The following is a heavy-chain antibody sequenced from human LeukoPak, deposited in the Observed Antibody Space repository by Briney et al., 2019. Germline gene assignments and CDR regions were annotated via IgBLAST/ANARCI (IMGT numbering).Heavy chain of an antibody. D-gene: IGHD5-18*01. CDR1: GGSISSYY. CDR3: ARTTEGGYTYDYFYYYYMDV. CDR2: IYYSGST. Sequence: SETLSLTCSVSGGSISSYYWNWIRQTPGKGLEWIGYIYYSGSTNYNPSLKSRVTISVDTSKNQFSLKLNSVTAADTAVYFCARTTEGGYTYDYFYYYYMDVWGKGTTVTISS. V-gene: IGHV4-59*01. J-gene: IGHJ6*03.